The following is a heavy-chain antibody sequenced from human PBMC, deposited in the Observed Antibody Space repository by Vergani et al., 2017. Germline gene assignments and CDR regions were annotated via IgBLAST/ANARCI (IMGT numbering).Heavy chain of an antibody. CDR3: ASYAMAVDGRDYYYYYGMDV. D-gene: IGHD6-13*01. Sequence: EVQLVESGGGLVQPGGSLRLSCAASGFTFSSYWMSWVRQAPGKGLEWVANIKQDGSAKYYVDSVKGRFTISRDNAKNSLYLQMNSLRAEDTAVYYCASYAMAVDGRDYYYYYGMDVWGQGTTVTVSS. CDR1: GFTFSSYW. CDR2: IKQDGSAK. V-gene: IGHV3-7*01. J-gene: IGHJ6*02.